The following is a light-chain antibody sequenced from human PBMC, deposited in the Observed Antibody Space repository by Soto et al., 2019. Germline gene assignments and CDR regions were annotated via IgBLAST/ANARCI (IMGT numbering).Light chain of an antibody. V-gene: IGKV1-39*01. CDR2: AAS. Sequence: DIPMTQSPSSLSASVGDRVTITCRASQSISSYLNWYQQKPGKAPKLLIYAASSLQSGVPSRFSGSGSGTDFTLTISSLQPEDVATYYCQQSYSTPRSTFGGGTKVEIK. CDR3: QQSYSTPRST. CDR1: QSISSY. J-gene: IGKJ4*01.